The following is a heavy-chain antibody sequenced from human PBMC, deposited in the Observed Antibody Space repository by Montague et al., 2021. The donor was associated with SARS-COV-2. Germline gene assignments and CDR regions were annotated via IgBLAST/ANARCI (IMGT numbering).Heavy chain of an antibody. Sequence: PALVKPTQTLTLTCTFSGFSLSTSGMCVSWIRQPPGKALEWLALIDWDDDKYYSTSLKTRLTISKDTSKNQVVLTMTNMDPVDTATYYCARTMDAGTYYYDSSGYYLFDYWGQGTLVTVSS. CDR2: IDWDDDK. V-gene: IGHV2-70*01. CDR3: ARTMDAGTYYYDSSGYYLFDY. CDR1: GFSLSTSGMC. D-gene: IGHD3-22*01. J-gene: IGHJ4*02.